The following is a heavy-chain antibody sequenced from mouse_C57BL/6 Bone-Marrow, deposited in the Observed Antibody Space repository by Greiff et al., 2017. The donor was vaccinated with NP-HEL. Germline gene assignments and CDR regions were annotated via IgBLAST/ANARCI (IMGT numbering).Heavy chain of an antibody. CDR2: IRHKANGYTT. D-gene: IGHD1-1*01. V-gene: IGHV7-3*01. CDR3: ARYDYGSSSWFAY. Sequence: EVKLVESGGGLVQPGGSLSLSCAASGFTFTDYYMSWVRQPPGKALEWLGFIRHKANGYTTEYSASVKGRFTISRDNSQSISYLQMNALRAEDSATYYCARYDYGSSSWFAYWGQGTLVTVSA. J-gene: IGHJ3*01. CDR1: GFTFTDYY.